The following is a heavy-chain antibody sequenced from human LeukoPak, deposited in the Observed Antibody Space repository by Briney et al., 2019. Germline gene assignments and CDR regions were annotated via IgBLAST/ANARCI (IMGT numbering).Heavy chain of an antibody. D-gene: IGHD1-26*01. CDR3: ARDPYSGGYGAYYYYYMDL. V-gene: IGHV3-21*01. CDR1: GFTFSTYN. Sequence: GGPLRLSCAVSGFTFSTYNMNWVRQAPGKGLEWVSSITSTSTYIYYADSVKGRFTISRDNAKNSLYLQMNGLRVEDTAVYYCARDPYSGGYGAYYYYYMDLWGKGTTVTISS. J-gene: IGHJ6*03. CDR2: ITSTSTYI.